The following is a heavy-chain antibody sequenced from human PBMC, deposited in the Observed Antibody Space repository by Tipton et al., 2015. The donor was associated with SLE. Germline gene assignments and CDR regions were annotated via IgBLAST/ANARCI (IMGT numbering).Heavy chain of an antibody. V-gene: IGHV4-59*01. J-gene: IGHJ4*02. CDR1: GGSIGSYY. CDR2: IYYSGST. CDR3: ARDLAARGGHYFDY. Sequence: TLSLTCTVSGGSIGSYYWSWIRQPPGKGLEWIGYIYYSGSTNYNPSLKSRVTIPVDTSKNQFSLKLSSVTAADTAVYYCARDLAARGGHYFDYWGQGTLVTVSS. D-gene: IGHD6-6*01.